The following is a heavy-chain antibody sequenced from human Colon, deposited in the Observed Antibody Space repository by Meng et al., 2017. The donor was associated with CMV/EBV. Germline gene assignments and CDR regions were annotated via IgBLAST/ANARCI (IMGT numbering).Heavy chain of an antibody. J-gene: IGHJ5*02. CDR1: GGSFSGYY. CDR3: ARGRLPTDP. Sequence: QVQLQQWGAGLLKPSETLSLTCAGYGGSFSGYYWSWIRQPPGKGLEWIGAINHSGSTNYNPSLKSRVTISVDTSKNQFSLKLSSVTAADTAVYYCARGRLPTDPWGQGTLVTVSS. D-gene: IGHD4-11*01. CDR2: INHSGST. V-gene: IGHV4-34*01.